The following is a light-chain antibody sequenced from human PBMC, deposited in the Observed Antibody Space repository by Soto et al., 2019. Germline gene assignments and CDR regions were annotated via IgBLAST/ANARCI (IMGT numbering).Light chain of an antibody. CDR3: ASYTTSSTYV. Sequence: ALTQPASVSGSPGQSIAISCTGTSSDVGGYSYVSWYQQQPGKAPKLVISDVSNRPSGVSDRFSGSKSGNTASLTISGLRTEDEADYYCASYTTSSTYVFGTGTKVTVL. J-gene: IGLJ1*01. CDR1: SSDVGGYSY. V-gene: IGLV2-14*01. CDR2: DVS.